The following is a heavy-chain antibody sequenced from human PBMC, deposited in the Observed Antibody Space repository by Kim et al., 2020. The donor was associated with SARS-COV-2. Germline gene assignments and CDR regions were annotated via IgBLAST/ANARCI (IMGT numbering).Heavy chain of an antibody. D-gene: IGHD6-19*01. CDR3: ARGRKQWLTYYYYYGMDL. Sequence: GGSLRLSCAASGFTFGDYGMSWVRQAPGKGLDWVSGIDWNGGSIGYADSVKGRFTISRDNAKNSLYLQMNSLRAEDTALYDCARGRKQWLTYYYYYGMDLWGQGTTVTVSS. CDR2: IDWNGGSI. CDR1: GFTFGDYG. V-gene: IGHV3-20*01. J-gene: IGHJ6*02.